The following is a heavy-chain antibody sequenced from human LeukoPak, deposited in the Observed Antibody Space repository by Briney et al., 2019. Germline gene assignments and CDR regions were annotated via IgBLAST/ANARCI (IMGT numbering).Heavy chain of an antibody. CDR1: GFTVSSNY. D-gene: IGHD2-2*01. Sequence: PGGSLRLSCAASGFTVSSNYMSWVRQAPGKGLEWVSVIYSGGSTYYADSVKGRFTISRDNSKSTLYLQMNSLRAEDTAVYYCARGGIVVVPAALNLPFDYWGQGTLVTVSS. CDR3: ARGGIVVVPAALNLPFDY. V-gene: IGHV3-66*01. CDR2: IYSGGST. J-gene: IGHJ4*02.